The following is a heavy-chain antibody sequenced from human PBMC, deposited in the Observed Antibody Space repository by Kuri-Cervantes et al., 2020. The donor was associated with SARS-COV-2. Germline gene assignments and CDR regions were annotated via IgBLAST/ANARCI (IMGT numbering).Heavy chain of an antibody. Sequence: SVKVSCKASGYTFTSYDINWVRQATGQGLEWMGWIIPIFGTANYAQKFQGRVTITADKSTSTAYMELSSLRSEDTAVYYCARAVGVTIFGVVTAGMDVWGQGTTVTVSS. V-gene: IGHV1-69*06. D-gene: IGHD3-3*01. CDR2: IIPIFGTA. CDR3: ARAVGVTIFGVVTAGMDV. CDR1: GYTFTSYD. J-gene: IGHJ6*02.